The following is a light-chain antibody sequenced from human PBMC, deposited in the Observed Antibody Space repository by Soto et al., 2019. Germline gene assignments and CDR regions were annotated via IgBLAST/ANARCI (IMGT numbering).Light chain of an antibody. J-gene: IGKJ5*01. CDR1: QSVRTS. V-gene: IGKV3-11*01. Sequence: EVVLTQSPATLSLSPGERATLSCRASQSVRTSLAWYQHKPGQAPRLVIYDASLRANGVPARFGGSGSGTDFILTINSLEPEDFAVYYCQQRNVWPPITFGQGTRLEIK. CDR3: QQRNVWPPIT. CDR2: DAS.